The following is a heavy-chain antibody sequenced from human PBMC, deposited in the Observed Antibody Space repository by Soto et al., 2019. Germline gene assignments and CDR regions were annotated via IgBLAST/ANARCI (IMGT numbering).Heavy chain of an antibody. J-gene: IGHJ6*02. Sequence: GGSLRLSCAASGFTFSSYAMHWVRQAPGKGLEWVAVISYDGSNKYYADSVKGRFTISRDNSKNTLYLQMNSLRAEDTAVYYCARSVVPDANDYYYYGMDVWGQGTTVTVSS. V-gene: IGHV3-30-3*01. CDR2: ISYDGSNK. D-gene: IGHD2-2*01. CDR1: GFTFSSYA. CDR3: ARSVVPDANDYYYYGMDV.